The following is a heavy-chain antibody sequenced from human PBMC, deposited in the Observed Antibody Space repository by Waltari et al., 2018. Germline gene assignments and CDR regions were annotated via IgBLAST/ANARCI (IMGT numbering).Heavy chain of an antibody. CDR1: GFTFSSYS. V-gene: IGHV3-21*01. Sequence: EVQLVESGGGLVKPGGSLRLSCAASGFTFSSYSMNWVRQAPGKGLEWVSSISSSSSYIDDADSVKGRFTISRDNAKNSLYLQMNSLRAEDTAVYYCARDFCSGGSCSRISAYWGQGTLVTVSS. CDR2: ISSSSSYI. J-gene: IGHJ4*02. D-gene: IGHD2-15*01. CDR3: ARDFCSGGSCSRISAY.